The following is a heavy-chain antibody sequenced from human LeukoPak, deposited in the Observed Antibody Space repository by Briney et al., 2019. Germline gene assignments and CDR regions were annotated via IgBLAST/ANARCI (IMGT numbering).Heavy chain of an antibody. D-gene: IGHD3-10*01. J-gene: IGHJ6*02. CDR2: IIPIFGTA. Sequence: SVKVSCKASGGTFSSYAISWVRQAPGQGLEWMGGIIPIFGTANYAQKFQGRVTITADGSTSTAYMELSSLRSEDTGVYYCARAYGGYYGSGSFPYYYYYYGMDVWGQGTTVTVSS. V-gene: IGHV1-69*01. CDR1: GGTFSSYA. CDR3: ARAYGGYYGSGSFPYYYYYYGMDV.